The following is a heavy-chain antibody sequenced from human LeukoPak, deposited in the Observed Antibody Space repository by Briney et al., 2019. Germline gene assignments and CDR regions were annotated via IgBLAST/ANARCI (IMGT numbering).Heavy chain of an antibody. CDR2: IKEDESAK. CDR1: GFTFNTYW. J-gene: IGHJ4*02. Sequence: PGGSLRLSCAASGFTFNTYWMAWDRQAPGKGLEWVANIKEDESAKHQADSVKGRFTISRDNARNSVYLQMSSLRGDDTAVYYCARDVGGSLDYWGQGTLVTVSS. CDR3: ARDVGGSLDY. D-gene: IGHD1-26*01. V-gene: IGHV3-7*01.